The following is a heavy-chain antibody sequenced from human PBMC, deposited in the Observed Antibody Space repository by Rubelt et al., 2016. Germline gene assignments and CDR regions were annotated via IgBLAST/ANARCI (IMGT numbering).Heavy chain of an antibody. D-gene: IGHD6-13*01. CDR2: ISAYNGNT. CDR1: GYTFTSYG. J-gene: IGHJ4*02. V-gene: IGHV1-18*01. Sequence: QVQLVQSGAEVKKPGASVKVSCKASGYTFTSYGISWVRQAPGQGLEWMGWISAYNGNTNHAQKLQGRVTMTTDTSTSTDYMELRSLRSDDTAVYYCARVISGVEYSSSWHFDYWGQGTLVTVSS. CDR3: ARVISGVEYSSSWHFDY.